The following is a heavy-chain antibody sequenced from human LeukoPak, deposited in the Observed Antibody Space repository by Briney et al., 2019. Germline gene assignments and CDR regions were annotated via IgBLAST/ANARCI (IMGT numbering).Heavy chain of an antibody. CDR3: ARDTGNFDVDY. Sequence: SETLSLTCTVSGGSISSSSYSWGWIRQPPGKGLEWIGSIYYSGSTYYNPSLKSRLTISADTSKNQFSLKLSSVTAADTAVYYCARDTGNFDVDYWGQGTLVTVSS. J-gene: IGHJ4*02. CDR2: IYYSGST. D-gene: IGHD1-26*01. V-gene: IGHV4-39*01. CDR1: GGSISSSSYS.